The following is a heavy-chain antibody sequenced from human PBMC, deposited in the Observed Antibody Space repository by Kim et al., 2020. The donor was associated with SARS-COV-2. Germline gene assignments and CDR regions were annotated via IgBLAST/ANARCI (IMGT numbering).Heavy chain of an antibody. CDR1: GGSISSYY. Sequence: SETLSLTCTVSGGSISSYYWSWIRQPPGKGLEWIGYIYYSGSTNYNPSLKSRVTISVDTSKNQFSLKLSSVTAADTAVYYCARVDIDYYGSGTCFDYWGQGTLVTVSS. CDR2: IYYSGST. D-gene: IGHD3-10*01. CDR3: ARVDIDYYGSGTCFDY. J-gene: IGHJ4*02. V-gene: IGHV4-59*01.